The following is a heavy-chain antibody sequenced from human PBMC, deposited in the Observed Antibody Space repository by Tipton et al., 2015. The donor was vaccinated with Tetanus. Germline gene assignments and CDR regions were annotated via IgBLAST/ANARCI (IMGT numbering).Heavy chain of an antibody. CDR2: VSYSGST. D-gene: IGHD3-22*01. CDR3: AIGTWLDASTDHRHLLDP. V-gene: IGHV4-39*01. Sequence: TLSLTCTVSGASISSNTYYWGWIRQPPGKGLEWIASVSYSGSTYYNPSLKSRVTMSLDTSKNQFSVRLTSVTAADTAVYYCAIGTWLDASTDHRHLLDPWGQGTLVTVSS. CDR1: GASISSNTYY. J-gene: IGHJ5*02.